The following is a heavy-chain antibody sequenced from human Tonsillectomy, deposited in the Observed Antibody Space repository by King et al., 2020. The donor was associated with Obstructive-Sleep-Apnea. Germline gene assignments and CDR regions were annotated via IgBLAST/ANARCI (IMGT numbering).Heavy chain of an antibody. Sequence: VQLVESGAEVKKPGESLKISCKGSGYSFTSYWIGWVRQMPGKGLEWMGIIYPGDSDTRYSPSFQGQVTISADKSISTAYLQWSSLKASDTAMYYWSIRYCSGGSCPPTNYYYYGMDVWGQGTTVTVSS. CDR3: SIRYCSGGSCPPTNYYYYGMDV. CDR1: GYSFTSYW. D-gene: IGHD2-15*01. CDR2: IYPGDSDT. V-gene: IGHV5-51*01. J-gene: IGHJ6*02.